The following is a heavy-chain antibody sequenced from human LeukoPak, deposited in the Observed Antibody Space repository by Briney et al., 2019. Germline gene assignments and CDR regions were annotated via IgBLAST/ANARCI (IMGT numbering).Heavy chain of an antibody. D-gene: IGHD5-18*01. CDR3: ARDRGYSSGRAFDF. V-gene: IGHV1-18*04. CDR2: ISAYNGNT. J-gene: IGHJ4*02. Sequence: ASVKVSCKASGYTFTSNAISWVRQAPGQGLEWMGWISAYNGNTNYAQKFQGKVNMTTDTSTSTAYMDLRSLRSDDTAVYYCARDRGYSSGRAFDFWGQGTLVTVSS. CDR1: GYTFTSNA.